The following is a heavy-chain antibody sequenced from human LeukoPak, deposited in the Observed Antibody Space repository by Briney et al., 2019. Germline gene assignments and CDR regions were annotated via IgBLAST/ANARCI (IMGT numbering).Heavy chain of an antibody. J-gene: IGHJ6*03. CDR1: GFTFSSYI. CDR3: ARTAVVHYYYYYYMDV. Sequence: GGSLRLSCAASGFTFSSYIMNWVRQAPGKGLEWVSSLSRTSIYIYYADSVKGRFTISRDNAKNSLYLQMNSLRAEDTAVYYCARTAVVHYYYYYYMDVWGKGTTVTVSS. V-gene: IGHV3-21*01. D-gene: IGHD2-15*01. CDR2: LSRTSIYI.